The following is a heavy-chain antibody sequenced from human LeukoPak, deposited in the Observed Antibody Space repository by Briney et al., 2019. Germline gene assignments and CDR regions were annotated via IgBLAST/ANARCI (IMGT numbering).Heavy chain of an antibody. D-gene: IGHD1-1*01. V-gene: IGHV3-23*01. J-gene: IGHJ4*02. CDR2: ISGSGGST. CDR3: EKSLNATGTFDY. Sequence: PGGSLRLSCAASGFTFSSYAMSWVRQAPGKGLEWVSSISGSGGSTYYADSVKGRFTISRYNSKNTLYLQMNSLRAEDTAVYYCEKSLNATGTFDYWGQETLVTVYS. CDR1: GFTFSSYA.